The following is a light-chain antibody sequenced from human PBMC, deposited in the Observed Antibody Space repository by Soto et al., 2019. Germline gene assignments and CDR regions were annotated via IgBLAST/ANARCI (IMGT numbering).Light chain of an antibody. CDR2: DAS. J-gene: IGKJ5*01. CDR3: QQRSNWPLT. V-gene: IGKV3-11*01. Sequence: EIVLTHSPATLSLSPGERGTLSFSASESVTDYLAWYQQKPGQAPRLLIYDASNRATGIPARFSGSGSGTDFTLTISSLEPEDFAVYYCQQRSNWPLTFGGGTRLEIK. CDR1: ESVTDY.